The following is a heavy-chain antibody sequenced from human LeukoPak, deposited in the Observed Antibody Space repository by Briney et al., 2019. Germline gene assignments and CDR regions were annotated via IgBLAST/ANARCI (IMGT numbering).Heavy chain of an antibody. CDR2: ISSSSSYI. D-gene: IGHD4-23*01. Sequence: GGSLRLSCAASGFTFSSYSMNWVRQAPGKGLEWVSSISSSSSYIYYADSVKGRFTISRDNSKNTLYLQMNSLRAEDTAVYYCARDSGDYGGKGIDYWGQGTLVTVSS. CDR3: ARDSGDYGGKGIDY. V-gene: IGHV3-21*01. J-gene: IGHJ4*02. CDR1: GFTFSSYS.